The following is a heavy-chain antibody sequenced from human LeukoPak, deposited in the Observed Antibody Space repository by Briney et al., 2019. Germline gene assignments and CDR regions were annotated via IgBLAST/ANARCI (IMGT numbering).Heavy chain of an antibody. D-gene: IGHD1-26*01. V-gene: IGHV3-48*03. CDR3: ARAPKFRLVGVPKGPFDP. CDR1: GFIFISYE. Sequence: GGSLRLSCAASGFIFISYEMNWVRQAPGKGLEWVSFISSSGSTIYYADSVKGRFFISRDNAKNSLYLQMSSLRAEDTAVYYCARAPKFRLVGVPKGPFDPWGQGTLVTVSS. CDR2: ISSSGSTI. J-gene: IGHJ5*02.